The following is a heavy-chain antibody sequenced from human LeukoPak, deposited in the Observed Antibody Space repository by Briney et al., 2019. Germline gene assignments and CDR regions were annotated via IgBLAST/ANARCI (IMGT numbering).Heavy chain of an antibody. CDR3: SRDPTYYLRYGYFDY. D-gene: IGHD1-26*01. CDR2: IKQDGSEK. CDR1: GFTFSSYW. J-gene: IGHJ4*02. Sequence: GGSLRLSCAASGFTFSSYWMSWVRQAPGKGLEWVANIKQDGSEKYYVDSVKGRFTISRDNTKNSLYLQMNSLRAEDTAVYYCSRDPTYYLRYGYFDYWGQGALVTVSS. V-gene: IGHV3-7*01.